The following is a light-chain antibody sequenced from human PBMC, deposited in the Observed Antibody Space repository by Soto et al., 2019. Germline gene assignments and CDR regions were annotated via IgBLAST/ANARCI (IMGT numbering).Light chain of an antibody. CDR2: EVT. Sequence: QSALAQPSSVSGSPGQSITISCTGTSTDVGGYNYVSWYQHHSGKAPKLLIYEVTNRPSGISDRFSGSKSVNTASLTISGLQAEDESDYYCGSYSHTDTPFVFGTGTKVTVL. J-gene: IGLJ1*01. V-gene: IGLV2-14*01. CDR1: STDVGGYNY. CDR3: GSYSHTDTPFV.